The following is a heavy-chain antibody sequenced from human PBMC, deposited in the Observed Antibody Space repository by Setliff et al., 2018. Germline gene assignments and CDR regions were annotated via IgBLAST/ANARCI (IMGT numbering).Heavy chain of an antibody. CDR1: GGSISSGDYY. D-gene: IGHD3-10*01. J-gene: IGHJ3*02. CDR2: IYYSGST. V-gene: IGHV4-30-4*08. Sequence: PLSLTCTVSGGSISSGDYYWSWIRQPPGKGLEWIGYIYYSGSTYYNPSLKSRVTISVDTSKNQFSLKLSSVTAADTAVYYCARGVWFGELLQAFDIWGQGTMGTVSS. CDR3: ARGVWFGELLQAFDI.